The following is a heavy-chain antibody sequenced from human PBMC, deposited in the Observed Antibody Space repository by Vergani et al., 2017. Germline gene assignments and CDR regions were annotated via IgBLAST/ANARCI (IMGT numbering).Heavy chain of an antibody. Sequence: EVQLVESGGGLVQPGRSLRLSCAASGFTFDDYAMHWVRQAPGKGLEWVSGISWNSGSIGYADSVKGRFTISIDNAKNSLYLQMNSLRAEDTALYYCAKEINEYSSSASLYYWGQGTLVTVAS. J-gene: IGHJ4*02. D-gene: IGHD6-6*01. V-gene: IGHV3-9*01. CDR1: GFTFDDYA. CDR2: ISWNSGSI. CDR3: AKEINEYSSSASLYY.